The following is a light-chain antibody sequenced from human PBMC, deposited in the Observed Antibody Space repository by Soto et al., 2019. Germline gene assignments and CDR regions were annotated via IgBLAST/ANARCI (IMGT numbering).Light chain of an antibody. J-gene: IGKJ2*01. CDR2: DAS. Sequence: QMTQSPSTLSAPVGDRVTITCQASQTISTLLAWFQHKPGKAPNLLIYDASNLESGVPSRFSGSGSGTEFTLTISSLQSDDSATYFCQQYSHLVTFGQGTKLEIK. CDR1: QTISTL. V-gene: IGKV1-5*01. CDR3: QQYSHLVT.